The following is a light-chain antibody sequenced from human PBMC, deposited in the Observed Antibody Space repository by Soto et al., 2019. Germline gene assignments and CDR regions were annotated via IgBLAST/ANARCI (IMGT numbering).Light chain of an antibody. CDR2: WAS. J-gene: IGKJ1*01. CDR3: QQYYSTLTWT. Sequence: DIVMTQSPDSLAVSLGERATINCKSSQSVLYSSNNKNYLAWYQQKPGQPPKLLIYWASTRESGVPDRFSGSGSERDFTLTISSLQAEDVAVYYCQQYYSTLTWTFGQGTKVEIK. V-gene: IGKV4-1*01. CDR1: QSVLYSSNNKNY.